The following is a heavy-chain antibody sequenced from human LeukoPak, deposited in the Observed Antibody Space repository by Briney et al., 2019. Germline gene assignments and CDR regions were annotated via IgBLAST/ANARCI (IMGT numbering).Heavy chain of an antibody. CDR3: ARDSGSYSGAFDI. J-gene: IGHJ3*02. CDR1: GGSISSYY. Sequence: KPSETLSLTCTVSGGSISSYYWSWIRQPPGNGLEWIGYIYYSGSTNYNPSLKSRVTISVDTSKNQFSLKLSSVTAADTAVYYCARDSGSYSGAFDIWGQGTMVTVSS. D-gene: IGHD1-26*01. CDR2: IYYSGST. V-gene: IGHV4-59*01.